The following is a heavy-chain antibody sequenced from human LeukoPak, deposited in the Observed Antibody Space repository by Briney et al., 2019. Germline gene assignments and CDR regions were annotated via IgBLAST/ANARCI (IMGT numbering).Heavy chain of an antibody. CDR2: IRYDGSIK. V-gene: IGHV3-30*02. CDR3: AKDLGEYYDILTQDV. J-gene: IGHJ6*04. CDR1: GITFSRYG. D-gene: IGHD3-9*01. Sequence: GGSLRLSCAASGITFSRYGMHWVRQAPGKGLEWVTFIRYDGSIKYYADSVKGRFTISRDNSKNTLYLQMNSLRAEDTAVYYCAKDLGEYYDILTQDVWGKGTTVTISS.